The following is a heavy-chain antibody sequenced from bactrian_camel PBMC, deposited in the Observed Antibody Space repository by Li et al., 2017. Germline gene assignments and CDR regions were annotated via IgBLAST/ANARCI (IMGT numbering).Heavy chain of an antibody. V-gene: IGHV3S1*01. Sequence: HVQLVESGGGSVQAGGSLRLSCVASGDTIGRYCMGWFRQAPGKKREGVVAIYTGGGRTFYADSSVKGRFTISQNNAKTTTWLQMNNLKLDDTAMYYCAPDSSPQMGCYWTRGTQVTVS. J-gene: IGHJ4*01. D-gene: IGHD5*01. CDR3: APDSSPQMGCY. CDR2: IYTGGGRT. CDR1: GDTIGRYC.